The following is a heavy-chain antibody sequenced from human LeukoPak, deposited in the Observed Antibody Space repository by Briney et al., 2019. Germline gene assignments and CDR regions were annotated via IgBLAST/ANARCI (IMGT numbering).Heavy chain of an antibody. Sequence: PGGSLRLSCAASGFTFSSYSMNWVRQAPGKGLEWVSSISSSSSYIYYADSVKGRFTISRDNSKSTLYLQMNSLRAEDTAVYYCAKDSGSYYYFDYWGQGTLVTVSS. CDR1: GFTFSSYS. J-gene: IGHJ4*02. CDR2: ISSSSSYI. V-gene: IGHV3-21*01. CDR3: AKDSGSYYYFDY. D-gene: IGHD1-26*01.